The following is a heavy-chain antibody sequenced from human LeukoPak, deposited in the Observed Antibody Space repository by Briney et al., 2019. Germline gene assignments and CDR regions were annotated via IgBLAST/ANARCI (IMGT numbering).Heavy chain of an antibody. CDR1: GFTFITYS. D-gene: IGHD6-19*01. CDR2: ISGTGGST. J-gene: IGHJ4*02. V-gene: IGHV3-23*01. CDR3: ANSPVRDY. Sequence: GGSLRLSCAASGFTFITYSMTWVRQAPGKGLEWVSLISGTGGSTYYADSVKGRFTISRDNSKNTLYLQMNSLRAEDTAVYYCANSPVRDYWGQGTLVTVSS.